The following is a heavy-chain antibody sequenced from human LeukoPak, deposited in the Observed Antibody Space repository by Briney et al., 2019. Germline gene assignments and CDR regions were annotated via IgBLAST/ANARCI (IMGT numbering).Heavy chain of an antibody. V-gene: IGHV4-4*07. Sequence: PSETLSLTCTVAGGSISSYYWSWVRQPAGKGLEWNGRIYTSGSTNYNPSLKSRVTMSVDTSKNQFSLKLSSVTAADTAVYYCARETKPYCSSTSCYTHYYYYYMDVWGKGTTVTVSS. D-gene: IGHD2-2*02. CDR3: ARETKPYCSSTSCYTHYYYYYMDV. J-gene: IGHJ6*03. CDR1: GGSISSYY. CDR2: IYTSGST.